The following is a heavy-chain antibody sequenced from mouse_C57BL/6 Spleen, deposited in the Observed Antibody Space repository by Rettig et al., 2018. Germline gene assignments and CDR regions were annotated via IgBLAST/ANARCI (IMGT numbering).Heavy chain of an antibody. CDR2: IWSGGST. Sequence: RQSPGKGLEWLGVIWSGGSTDYNAAFISRLSISKDNSKSQVFFKMNSLQADDTAIYYCARDYYGSSYGLAWFAYWGQGTLVTVSA. CDR3: ARDYYGSSYGLAWFAY. V-gene: IGHV2-2*01. J-gene: IGHJ3*01. D-gene: IGHD1-1*01.